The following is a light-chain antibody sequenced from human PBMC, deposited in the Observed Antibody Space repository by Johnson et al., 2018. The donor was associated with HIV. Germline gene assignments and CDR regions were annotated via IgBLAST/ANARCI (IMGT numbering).Light chain of an antibody. CDR2: DNN. V-gene: IGLV1-51*01. CDR1: SSNIESDY. Sequence: QLVLTQPPSVSAAPGQKVDISCSGSSSNIESDYVSWYQQLPGTAPKLLIYDNNKRPSGIPDRFSGSKSGTSATLGITGLQTGDEADYYCGTWDSSLSAYVFGTGSNVTVL. J-gene: IGLJ1*01. CDR3: GTWDSSLSAYV.